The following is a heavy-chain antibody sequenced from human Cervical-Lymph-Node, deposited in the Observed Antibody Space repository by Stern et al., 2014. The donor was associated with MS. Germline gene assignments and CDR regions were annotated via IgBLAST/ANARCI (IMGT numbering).Heavy chain of an antibody. Sequence: VQLVESVAEVQKPGASVKVSCKASGYTLTSYYMHWGRHTPGQGLEWMGIINPSGGSTSYAQKFQGRVTMTRDTSTSTVYMELSSLRSEDTAVYYCARGAHSGYDTIDYWGQGTLVTVSS. V-gene: IGHV1-46*01. CDR1: GYTLTSYY. CDR2: INPSGGST. D-gene: IGHD5-12*01. J-gene: IGHJ4*02. CDR3: ARGAHSGYDTIDY.